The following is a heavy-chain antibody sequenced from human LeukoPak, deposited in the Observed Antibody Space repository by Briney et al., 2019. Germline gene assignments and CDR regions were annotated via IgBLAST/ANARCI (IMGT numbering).Heavy chain of an antibody. Sequence: GGSLRLSCAASGFTFNNYEMNWVRQAPGKGLEWVSYINSPGTTVYYADSVKGRFTISRDNARNSLYLQMNSLRAEDTAVYYCARAYCTNGVCYDGPDYWGQGTLVTVSS. CDR1: GFTFNNYE. D-gene: IGHD2-8*01. V-gene: IGHV3-48*03. CDR3: ARAYCTNGVCYDGPDY. CDR2: INSPGTTV. J-gene: IGHJ4*02.